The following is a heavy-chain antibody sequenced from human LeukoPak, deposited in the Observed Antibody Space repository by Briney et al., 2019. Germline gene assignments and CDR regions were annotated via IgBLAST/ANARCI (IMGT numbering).Heavy chain of an antibody. Sequence: SETLSLTCAVYGGSFSGYYWSWIRQPPGKGLEWIGEINHSGSTNYNPSLKSRVTISVDTSKNQFSLKLSSVTAADTAVYYCARGHVLRLLEWLTHNWFDPWGQGTLVTVSS. CDR1: GGSFSGYY. J-gene: IGHJ5*02. CDR3: ARGHVLRLLEWLTHNWFDP. D-gene: IGHD3-3*01. CDR2: INHSGST. V-gene: IGHV4-34*01.